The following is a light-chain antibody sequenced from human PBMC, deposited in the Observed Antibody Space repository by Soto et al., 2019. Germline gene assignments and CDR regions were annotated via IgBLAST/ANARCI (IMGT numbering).Light chain of an antibody. J-gene: IGLJ1*01. CDR1: SSDVGGYNY. Sequence: QSALTQPASGSGSPGQSITISCTGTSSDVGGYNYVSWYQQHPGKAPKVMIYEVSNRPSGVSNRFSGSKSGNTASLTISGLQAEDEADYYCRSYVSSNTYVFGAGTKLTVL. CDR2: EVS. V-gene: IGLV2-14*01. CDR3: RSYVSSNTYV.